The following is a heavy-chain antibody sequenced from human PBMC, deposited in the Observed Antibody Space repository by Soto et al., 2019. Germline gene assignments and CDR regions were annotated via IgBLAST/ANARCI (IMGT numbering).Heavy chain of an antibody. Sequence: QVQLVPSGAEVQKPGSSVKVSCKASGGTFSSYAISWVRQAPGQGLEWMGGIIPIFGTANYAQKFQGRVTITADEATSTAYMELSSLRSEDTAVYYCARDLGSLAVAVNDDFDIWGQGTMVTVSS. V-gene: IGHV1-69*01. CDR3: ARDLGSLAVAVNDDFDI. CDR1: GGTFSSYA. D-gene: IGHD6-19*01. CDR2: IIPIFGTA. J-gene: IGHJ3*02.